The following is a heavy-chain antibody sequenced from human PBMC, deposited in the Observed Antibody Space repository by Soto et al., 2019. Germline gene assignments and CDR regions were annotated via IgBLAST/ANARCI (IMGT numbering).Heavy chain of an antibody. D-gene: IGHD7-27*01. CDR3: ARDGDHDYFYGMDI. CDR2: IFYNGGA. Sequence: LQESVPGLVKASETLSLSCSVSFGPMRGYYWSWIRQPPGQGLEWIANIFYNGGANYNPSLRSRVTILVDKSKNSFSLRLTAVTPADTAVYYCARDGDHDYFYGMDIWGQGPTVTVS. V-gene: IGHV4-59*01. J-gene: IGHJ6*02. CDR1: FGPMRGYY.